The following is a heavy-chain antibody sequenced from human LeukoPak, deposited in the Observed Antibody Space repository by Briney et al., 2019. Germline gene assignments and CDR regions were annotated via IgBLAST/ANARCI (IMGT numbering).Heavy chain of an antibody. Sequence: GGSLRLSRAASGFTFSSYAMSWVRQAPGKGLEWVSGISGSGGSTYYADSVKGRFTISRDNAKNSLYLQMNSLRAEDTAVYYCAELGITMIGGVWGKGTTVTISS. CDR3: AELGITMIGGV. J-gene: IGHJ6*04. V-gene: IGHV3-23*01. D-gene: IGHD3-10*02. CDR1: GFTFSSYA. CDR2: ISGSGGST.